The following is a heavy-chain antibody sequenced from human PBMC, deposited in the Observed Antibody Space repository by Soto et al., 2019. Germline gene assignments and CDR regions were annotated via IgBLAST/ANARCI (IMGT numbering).Heavy chain of an antibody. CDR2: ISGSGGST. V-gene: IGHV3-23*01. CDR1: GFTFSSYA. Sequence: GGSLRLSCAASGFTFSSYAMSWVRQAPGKGLEWVSAISGSGGSTYYADSVKGRFTISRDNSKSTLYLQMNSLRAEDAAVYYCAKDAQRETYYDFWSGYLAQNNWVDPWGQGTLVTVSS. D-gene: IGHD3-3*01. J-gene: IGHJ5*02. CDR3: AKDAQRETYYDFWSGYLAQNNWVDP.